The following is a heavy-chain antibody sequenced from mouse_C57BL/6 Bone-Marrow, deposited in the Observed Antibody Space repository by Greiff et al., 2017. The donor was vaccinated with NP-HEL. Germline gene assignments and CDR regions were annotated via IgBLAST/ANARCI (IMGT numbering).Heavy chain of an antibody. CDR1: GFSFNTYA. J-gene: IGHJ1*03. CDR3: VRRDDGYYPWYFDV. V-gene: IGHV10-1*01. CDR2: IRSKSNNYAT. D-gene: IGHD2-3*01. Sequence: EVKLVESGGGLVQPKGSLKLSCAASGFSFNTYAMNWVRQAPGKGLEWVARIRSKSNNYATYYAASVKGRFTISRDDSESMLYLQMNNLKAEDTDMYYFVRRDDGYYPWYFDVWGTGTTVTVSS.